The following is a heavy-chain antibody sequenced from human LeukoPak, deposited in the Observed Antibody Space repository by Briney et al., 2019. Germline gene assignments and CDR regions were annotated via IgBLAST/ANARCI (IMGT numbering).Heavy chain of an antibody. CDR1: GFTVITND. V-gene: IGHV3-53*01. Sequence: GGSLRFSCAASGFTVITNDMTWLRQAPGKEFEWVSVLYSDGNTKYADSVQGRFTISRDNSKNTLYLEMNSLSPDDTAVYYCARGVEPLAANTLAYWGQGTLVTVSS. D-gene: IGHD1-14*01. J-gene: IGHJ4*02. CDR3: ARGVEPLAANTLAY. CDR2: LYSDGNT.